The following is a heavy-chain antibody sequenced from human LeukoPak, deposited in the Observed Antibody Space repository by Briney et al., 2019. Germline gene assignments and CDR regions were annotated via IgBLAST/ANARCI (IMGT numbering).Heavy chain of an antibody. D-gene: IGHD3-3*01. CDR1: GYTFTGYY. CDR3: ASRVWVLGFLEWF. J-gene: IGHJ4*02. V-gene: IGHV1-2*02. CDR2: INPNSGGT. Sequence: ASVKVSCKASGYTFTGYYMHWVRQAPGQGLEWMGWINPNSGGTDYAQKFQGRVTMTRDTSISTAYMELSRLRSDDTAVYYCASRVWVLGFLEWFWGQGTLVTVSS.